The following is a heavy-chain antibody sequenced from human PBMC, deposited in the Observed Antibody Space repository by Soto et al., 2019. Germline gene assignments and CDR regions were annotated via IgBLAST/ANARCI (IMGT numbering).Heavy chain of an antibody. CDR2: INPNSGGT. D-gene: IGHD3-22*01. CDR3: ARERLSSGYHYYYYGMDV. CDR1: GYTFTGYY. V-gene: IGHV1-2*04. Sequence: ASVKVSCKASGYTFTGYYMHWVRQAPGQGLEWMGWINPNSGGTNYAQKFQGWVTMTRDTSISTAYMELSRLRSDDTAVYYCARERLSSGYHYYYYGMDVWGQGTTGTVSS. J-gene: IGHJ6*02.